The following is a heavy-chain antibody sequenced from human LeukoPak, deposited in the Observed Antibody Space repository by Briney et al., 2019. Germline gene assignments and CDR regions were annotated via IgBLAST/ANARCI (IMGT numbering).Heavy chain of an antibody. J-gene: IGHJ4*02. Sequence: PGGSLRLSCAASGFTFSSYSMSGVRQARGKGLEGVSAISGSGGSTYYADSVKGRFTISRDNSKNTLYLQMNSLRAEGTAVYYCAKCGKEEYFDYWGQGTLVTVSS. CDR3: AKCGKEEYFDY. D-gene: IGHD2-21*01. CDR1: GFTFSSYS. V-gene: IGHV3-23*01. CDR2: ISGSGGST.